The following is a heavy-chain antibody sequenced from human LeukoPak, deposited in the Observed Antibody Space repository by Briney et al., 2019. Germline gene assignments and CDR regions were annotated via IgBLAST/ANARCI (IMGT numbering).Heavy chain of an antibody. Sequence: GGSLRLSCAASGFTFSSFGMSWVRQAPGKGLEWVAVISYDGSNKYYADSVKGRFTISRDNSKNTLYLQMNSLRAEDTAVYYCAKELDYWGQGTLVTVSS. CDR3: AKELDY. J-gene: IGHJ4*02. CDR2: ISYDGSNK. CDR1: GFTFSSFG. V-gene: IGHV3-30*18.